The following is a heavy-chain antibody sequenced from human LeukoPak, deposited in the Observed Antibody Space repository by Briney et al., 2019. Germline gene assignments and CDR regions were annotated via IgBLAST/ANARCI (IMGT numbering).Heavy chain of an antibody. CDR1: GFSFTTYS. CDR3: ARDLGGYSYGSHFDY. CDR2: ITTSSSYI. D-gene: IGHD5-18*01. V-gene: IGHV3-21*01. Sequence: GESLRLSCAASGFSFTTYSMSWVRQAPGKGLEWVSSITTSSSYIYYADSVKGRFTISRDNAKNSLYLQMNSLRAEDTAVYYCARDLGGYSYGSHFDYWGQGTLVTVSS. J-gene: IGHJ4*02.